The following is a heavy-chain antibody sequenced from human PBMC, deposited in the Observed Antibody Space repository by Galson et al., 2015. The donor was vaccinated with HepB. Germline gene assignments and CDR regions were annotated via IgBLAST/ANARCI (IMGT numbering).Heavy chain of an antibody. CDR1: GYTFTSYY. J-gene: IGHJ3*02. CDR2: INPSGGST. Sequence: SVKVSCKASGYTFTSYYMHWVRQAPGQGLEWMGIINPSGGSTSYAQKLQGRVTMTRDTSTSTVYMELSSLRSEDTAVYYCASTHSPGYYYGSGSYYTDDAFDIWGQGTMVTVSS. D-gene: IGHD3-10*01. CDR3: ASTHSPGYYYGSGSYYTDDAFDI. V-gene: IGHV1-46*04.